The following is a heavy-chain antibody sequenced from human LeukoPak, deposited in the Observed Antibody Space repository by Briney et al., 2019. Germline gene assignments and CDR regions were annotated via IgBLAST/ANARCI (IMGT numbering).Heavy chain of an antibody. CDR2: ISGSGGGA. CDR1: GFTFSTYA. V-gene: IGHV3-23*01. CDR3: AKDRPYGSGSLFDY. J-gene: IGHJ4*02. D-gene: IGHD3-10*01. Sequence: PGGSLRLSCAASGFTFSTYAMSWVRQAPGKGLEWVSGISGSGGGAYYADSVKGRFTISRDNSKNTLYLQMNSLRAEDTAIYYCAKDRPYGSGSLFDYWGQGTLVTVSS.